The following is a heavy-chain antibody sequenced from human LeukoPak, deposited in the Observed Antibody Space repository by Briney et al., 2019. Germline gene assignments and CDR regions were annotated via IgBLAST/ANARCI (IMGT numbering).Heavy chain of an antibody. CDR2: ITSSSSYI. CDR1: GFTFSSYN. Sequence: KSGGSLRLSCAASGFTFSSYNMNWVRQAPGKGPEWVSSITSSSSYIYYADSVKGRFTISRDNAKNSLYLQMNSLRAEDTALYHCARDLGKKNSGYSSSWYDYWGQGTLVTVSS. CDR3: ARDLGKKNSGYSSSWYDY. J-gene: IGHJ4*02. V-gene: IGHV3-21*04. D-gene: IGHD6-13*01.